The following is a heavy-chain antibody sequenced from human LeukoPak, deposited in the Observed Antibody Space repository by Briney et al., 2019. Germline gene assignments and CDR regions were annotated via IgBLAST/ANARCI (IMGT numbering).Heavy chain of an antibody. J-gene: IGHJ4*02. CDR3: ARVLPAVSHTVGIVAG. Sequence: GGSLRLSCAASGFTFSSYSMNWVRQAPGKGLEWVSSISSSSSYIYYADSVKGRFTISRDNAKNSLYLQMNSLRAEDTAVYYCARVLPAVSHTVGIVAGWGQGTLVTVSS. CDR2: ISSSSSYI. CDR1: GFTFSSYS. V-gene: IGHV3-21*01. D-gene: IGHD5-12*01.